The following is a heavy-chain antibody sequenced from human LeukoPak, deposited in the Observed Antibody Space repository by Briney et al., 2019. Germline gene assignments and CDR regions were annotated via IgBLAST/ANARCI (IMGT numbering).Heavy chain of an antibody. Sequence: ASVTVSFKASGYTFTIYGISWVRQAPGQGKEWMGWISAYNGNTNYSKKLQGRVTITTEKTTSKAYMELRSLRSDDTAVYYCARDRGSGSYYSPDYYYYGMDVWGKGTTVTVSS. CDR1: GYTFTIYG. V-gene: IGHV1-18*04. CDR2: ISAYNGNT. D-gene: IGHD3-10*01. CDR3: ARDRGSGSYYSPDYYYYGMDV. J-gene: IGHJ6*04.